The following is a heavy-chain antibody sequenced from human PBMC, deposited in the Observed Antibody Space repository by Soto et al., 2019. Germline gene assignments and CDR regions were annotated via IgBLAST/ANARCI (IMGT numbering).Heavy chain of an antibody. Sequence: SETLSLTCTVSGDSISSSSYYWDWIRQPPGKGLEWIGSIYYSGSTYYNPSLKSRVTISVDASKNQFSLKLSSVTAADTAVYYCARHPVIVGATLFDYWGQGTLVTVSS. CDR2: IYYSGST. CDR3: ARHPVIVGATLFDY. J-gene: IGHJ4*02. D-gene: IGHD1-26*01. CDR1: GDSISSSSYY. V-gene: IGHV4-39*01.